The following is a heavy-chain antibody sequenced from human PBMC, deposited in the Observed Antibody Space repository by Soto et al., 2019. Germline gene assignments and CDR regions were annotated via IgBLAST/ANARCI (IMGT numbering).Heavy chain of an antibody. D-gene: IGHD4-17*01. Sequence: GESLKISCKGSGYSFTSYWIGWVRQMPGKGLEWMGIIYPGDSDTRYSPSFQGQVTISADKSISTAYLQWSSLKASDTAMYYCARPMTTVTTPYYYYYYGMGAWGQGTTVTVSS. CDR1: GYSFTSYW. CDR2: IYPGDSDT. V-gene: IGHV5-51*01. CDR3: ARPMTTVTTPYYYYYYGMGA. J-gene: IGHJ6*02.